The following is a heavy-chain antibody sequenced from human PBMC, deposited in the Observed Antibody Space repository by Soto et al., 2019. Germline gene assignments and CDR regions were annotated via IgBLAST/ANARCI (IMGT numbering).Heavy chain of an antibody. D-gene: IGHD2-21*02. CDR2: ISAYNGNT. Sequence: ASVKVSCKASGYTFTSYGISWVRQAPGQGPEWMGWISAYNGNTNYAQKLQGRVTMTTDTSTSTAYMELRSLRSDDTAVYYCAITPYCGDACFSSLDFWGLGTLVTVS. CDR3: AITPYCGDACFSSLDF. V-gene: IGHV1-18*01. CDR1: GYTFTSYG. J-gene: IGHJ4*02.